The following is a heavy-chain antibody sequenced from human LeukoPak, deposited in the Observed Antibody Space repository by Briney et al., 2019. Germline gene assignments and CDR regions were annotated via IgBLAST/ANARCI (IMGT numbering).Heavy chain of an antibody. CDR2: ISYDGSNK. D-gene: IGHD2-15*01. J-gene: IGHJ5*02. CDR3: ARSPEYCSGGSCS. V-gene: IGHV3-30*04. Sequence: PGGSLRLSCAASGFTFSSYAMHWVRQAPGKGLEWVAVISYDGSNKYYADSVKGRFTISRDNSKNTLYLQINSLRAEDTAVYYCARSPEYCSGGSCSWGQGTLVTVSS. CDR1: GFTFSSYA.